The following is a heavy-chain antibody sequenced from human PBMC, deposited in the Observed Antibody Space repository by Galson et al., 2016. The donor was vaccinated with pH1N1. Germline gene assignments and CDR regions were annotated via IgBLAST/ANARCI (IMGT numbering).Heavy chain of an antibody. CDR2: IRQDGSEK. J-gene: IGHJ2*01. CDR1: GFIFSDYW. Sequence: SLRLSCAASGFIFSDYWMHWVRQAPGKGLEWVANIRQDGSEKYYVDSVKGRFTISRDNAKNSLYLQMNSLRAEDTAVYYCARRYFDLWGRGTLVTVSP. V-gene: IGHV3-7*01. CDR3: ARRYFDL.